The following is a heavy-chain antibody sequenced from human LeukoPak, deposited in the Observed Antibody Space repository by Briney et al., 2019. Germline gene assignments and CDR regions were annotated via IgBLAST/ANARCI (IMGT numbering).Heavy chain of an antibody. CDR2: IYYSGST. CDR1: GGSISNYY. CDR3: AREGPYSSSWYYFDY. J-gene: IGHJ4*02. Sequence: SENLSLTCTVSGGSISNYYWSWIRQPPGQGLEWIGYIYYSGSTNYNPSLKSRVTISVDTSKNQFSLKLSSVTAADTAVYYCAREGPYSSSWYYFDYWGQGTLVTVSS. D-gene: IGHD6-13*01. V-gene: IGHV4-59*12.